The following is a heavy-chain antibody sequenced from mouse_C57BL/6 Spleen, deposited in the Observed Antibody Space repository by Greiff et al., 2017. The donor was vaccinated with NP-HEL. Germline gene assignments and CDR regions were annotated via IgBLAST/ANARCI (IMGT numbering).Heavy chain of an antibody. CDR3: ARSRGSSFYFDD. J-gene: IGHJ2*01. V-gene: IGHV1-50*01. CDR2: IDPSDSYT. D-gene: IGHD1-1*01. Sequence: VQLQQPGAELVKPGASVKLSCKASGYTFTSYWMQWVKQRPGQGLEWIGEIDPSDSYTNYNQKFKGKATLTVDKSSSTAYMQLSSLTSEDSAVYYCARSRGSSFYFDDWGQGTTLTVSS. CDR1: GYTFTSYW.